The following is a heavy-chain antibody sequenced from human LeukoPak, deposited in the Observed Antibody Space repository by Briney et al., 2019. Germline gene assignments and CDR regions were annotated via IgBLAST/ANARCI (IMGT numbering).Heavy chain of an antibody. J-gene: IGHJ6*02. CDR2: MNPNSGNT. Sequence: ASVKVSCKASGYTFTSYDINWVRQATGQGREWMGWMNPNSGNTGYAQKFQGRVTMTRNTSISTAYMELSSLRSEDTAVYYCARDSSSWYGRYYYYYGMDVWGQGTTVTVSS. CDR1: GYTFTSYD. D-gene: IGHD6-13*01. V-gene: IGHV1-8*01. CDR3: ARDSSSWYGRYYYYYGMDV.